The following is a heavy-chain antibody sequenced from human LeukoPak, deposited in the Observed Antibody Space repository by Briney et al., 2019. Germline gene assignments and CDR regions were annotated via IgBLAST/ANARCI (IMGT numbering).Heavy chain of an antibody. CDR1: GFIFSNYG. CDR2: ISFSSTHI. J-gene: IGHJ4*02. V-gene: IGHV3-21*06. D-gene: IGHD6-6*01. CDR3: ARGGSSSVQYFDY. Sequence: GGSLRLSCAASGFIFSNYGMSWVRQAPGKGLEWVSSISFSSTHIYYADSIQGRFTISRDNAENSLYLQMNSLRAEDTAVYYCARGGSSSVQYFDYWGQGTLVTVSS.